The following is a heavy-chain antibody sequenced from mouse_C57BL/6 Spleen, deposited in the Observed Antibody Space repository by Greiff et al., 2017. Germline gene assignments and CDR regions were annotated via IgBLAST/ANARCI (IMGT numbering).Heavy chain of an antibody. V-gene: IGHV1-50*01. CDR2: IDPSDSYT. Sequence: VQLQESGAELVKPGASVKLSCKASGYTFTSYWMQWVKQRPGQGLEWIGEIDPSDSYTNYTQKFKGKATLTADTSSSTAYMQLSSLTSEDSAVYYCAKKFFYYYGSSYEWYFDVWGTGTTVTVSS. D-gene: IGHD1-1*01. CDR1: GYTFTSYW. J-gene: IGHJ1*03. CDR3: AKKFFYYYGSSYEWYFDV.